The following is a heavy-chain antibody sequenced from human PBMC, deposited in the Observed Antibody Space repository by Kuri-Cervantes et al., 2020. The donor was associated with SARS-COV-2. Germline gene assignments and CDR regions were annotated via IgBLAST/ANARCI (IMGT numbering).Heavy chain of an antibody. CDR3: ASFGSVYGGNSGNAFDI. CDR1: GGTFSSYA. D-gene: IGHD4-23*01. V-gene: IGHV1-69*06. Sequence: SVKVSCKASGGTFSSYAISWVRQAPGQGLEWMGGIIPIFGTANYAQKFQGRVTITADKSTSTAYMELSRLRSDDTAVYYCASFGSVYGGNSGNAFDIWGQGTMVTVSS. CDR2: IIPIFGTA. J-gene: IGHJ3*02.